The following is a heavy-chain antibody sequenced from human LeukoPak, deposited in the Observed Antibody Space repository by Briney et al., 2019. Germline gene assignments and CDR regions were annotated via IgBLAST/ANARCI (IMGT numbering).Heavy chain of an antibody. D-gene: IGHD3-10*01. J-gene: IGHJ6*03. Sequence: ATVKVSCKASGGTFSSYAISWVRQAPGQGLEWMGGIIPIFGTANYAQKFQGRVTITTDESTSTAYMELSSLRSEDTAVYYCARGILWFGESDAPSYYYYYMDVWGKGTTVTVSS. CDR2: IIPIFGTA. V-gene: IGHV1-69*05. CDR1: GGTFSSYA. CDR3: ARGILWFGESDAPSYYYYYMDV.